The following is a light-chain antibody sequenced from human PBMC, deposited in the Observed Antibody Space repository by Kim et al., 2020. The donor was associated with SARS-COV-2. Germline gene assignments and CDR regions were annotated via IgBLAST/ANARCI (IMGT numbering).Light chain of an antibody. Sequence: NFMLTQPRSVSASPGKTVTISCTRTTGSIARNYVQWYQQRPGSAPSRIIYEDTKRPSGVPDRFSGSIDSSSNSASLTISGLKTDDEADYYCQSYDGTFVFGTGTKVTVL. J-gene: IGLJ1*01. V-gene: IGLV6-57*04. CDR3: QSYDGTFV. CDR2: EDT. CDR1: TGSIARNY.